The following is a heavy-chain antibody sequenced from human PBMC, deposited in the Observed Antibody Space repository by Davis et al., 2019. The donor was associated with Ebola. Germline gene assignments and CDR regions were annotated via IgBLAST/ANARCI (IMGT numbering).Heavy chain of an antibody. CDR3: ARGGSGAVAGLSYYYYYGMDV. CDR2: INPSGGST. D-gene: IGHD6-19*01. V-gene: IGHV1-46*01. J-gene: IGHJ6*02. CDR1: GYTFTSYY. Sequence: AASVKVSCKGSGYTFTSYYMHWVRQAPGQGLEWMGIINPSGGSTSYAQKFQGRVTMTRDTSTSTVYMELSSLRSEDTAVYYCARGGSGAVAGLSYYYYYGMDVWGQGTTVTVSS.